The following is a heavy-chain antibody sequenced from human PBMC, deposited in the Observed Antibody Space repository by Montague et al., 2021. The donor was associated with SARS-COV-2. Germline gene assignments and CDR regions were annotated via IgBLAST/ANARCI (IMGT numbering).Heavy chain of an antibody. CDR3: AREGTVQGPRGIYFDD. Sequence: CAISGDSVSSNSAAWNWIRRSPSGGLEWLGRTYYRSKWYTDYAPSVKTRITITPDTSNNQFSLHLNSVTPGDTAVYYCAREGTVQGPRGIYFDDWGQGTLVTVSS. CDR1: GDSVSSNSAA. V-gene: IGHV6-1*01. D-gene: IGHD1-1*01. CDR2: TYYRSKWYT. J-gene: IGHJ4*02.